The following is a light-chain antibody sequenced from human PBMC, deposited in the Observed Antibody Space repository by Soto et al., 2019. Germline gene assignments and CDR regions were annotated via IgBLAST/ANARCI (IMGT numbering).Light chain of an antibody. CDR1: QNVDSN. CDR3: HQYNNWPLWT. CDR2: GAS. V-gene: IGKV3-15*01. Sequence: EIVMTQSPATLSVSPGEGATLSCRASQNVDSNLAWYQQKPGQGPRLLIFGASTRATGIPARFRGSGSGTELTLTITSLQSEDFAVYYCHQYNNWPLWTFGQGTKVEIK. J-gene: IGKJ1*01.